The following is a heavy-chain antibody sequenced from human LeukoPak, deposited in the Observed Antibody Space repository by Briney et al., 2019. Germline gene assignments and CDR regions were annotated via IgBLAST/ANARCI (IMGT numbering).Heavy chain of an antibody. CDR3: ARGQKQQLIRRYHYMDV. CDR2: ISYDGSNK. CDR1: GFTFSSYA. J-gene: IGHJ6*03. V-gene: IGHV3-30*04. Sequence: AGRSLRLSCAASGFTFSSYALHWVRQSPSKGLECVAVISYDGSNKSYADSVKGRFTISRDNSKNTLYLQMHSLRDEDTAMYYCARGQKQQLIRRYHYMDVWGKGTTVTVSS. D-gene: IGHD6-13*01.